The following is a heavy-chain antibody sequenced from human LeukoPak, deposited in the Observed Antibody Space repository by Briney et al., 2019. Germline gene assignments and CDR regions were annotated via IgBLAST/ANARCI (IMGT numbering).Heavy chain of an antibody. CDR1: GFTFSSFW. V-gene: IGHV3-74*01. J-gene: IGHJ3*02. CDR3: ATDI. CDR2: ISGDGTYT. Sequence: GGSLRLSCAASGFTFSSFWMHWVRQAPGKGLVWVSRISGDGTYTTYADSVKGRFSISRDNGKNTLYLQMNSLGVEDTAVYYCATDIWGQGTMVTVSP.